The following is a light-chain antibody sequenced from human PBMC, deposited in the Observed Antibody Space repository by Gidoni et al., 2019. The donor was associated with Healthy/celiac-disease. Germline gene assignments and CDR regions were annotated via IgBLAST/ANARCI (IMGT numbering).Light chain of an antibody. J-gene: IGKJ3*01. CDR1: QGISSY. CDR2: AAS. Sequence: DIQLTQSPSFLSASVGDRVTITCRASQGISSYLAWYQQKPGKAPKLLIYAASTLQSGVPSRFRGSGSGTEFTLTISSLQPEDFATYYCQQLNSYPLTFGPGTKVDIK. CDR3: QQLNSYPLT. V-gene: IGKV1-9*01.